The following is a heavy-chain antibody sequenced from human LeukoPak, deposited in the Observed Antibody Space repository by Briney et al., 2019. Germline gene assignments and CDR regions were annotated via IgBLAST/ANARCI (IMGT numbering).Heavy chain of an antibody. CDR2: LSYDGSNK. J-gene: IGHJ3*02. CDR1: GFTFSSYG. V-gene: IGHV3-30*03. CDR3: ADIDAFDI. Sequence: GGSLRLSCAASGFTFSSYGMHWVRQAPGKGLEWVAVLSYDGSNKYYADSVKGRFTISRDNSKNTLYLQMNSLRAEDTAVYYCADIDAFDIWGQGTMVTVSS.